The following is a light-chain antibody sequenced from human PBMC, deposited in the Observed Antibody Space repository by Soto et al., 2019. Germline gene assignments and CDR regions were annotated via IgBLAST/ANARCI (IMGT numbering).Light chain of an antibody. CDR3: QQYGSSPRIT. J-gene: IGKJ5*01. V-gene: IGKV3-20*01. Sequence: IVLTQSPVTLTLSPGERATLSCRASQSVSSSYLAWYQQKPGQAPRLLIYGASSRATGIPDRFSGSGSGTDFTLTISRLEPEDFAVYYCQQYGSSPRITFGQGTRLEIK. CDR2: GAS. CDR1: QSVSSSY.